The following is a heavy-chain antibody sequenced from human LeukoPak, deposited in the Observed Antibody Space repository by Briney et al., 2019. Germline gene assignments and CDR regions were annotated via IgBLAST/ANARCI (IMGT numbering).Heavy chain of an antibody. CDR2: ISGSGGST. D-gene: IGHD6-6*01. Sequence: GGSLRLSCAASGFTFSSYAMYWVRQAPEKGLEWVSGISGSGGSTYYADSVKGRFTISRDNSKNTLYLQMNSLRAEDTAVYYCAKDRGYTSSSASVYDYWGQGTLVTVSS. J-gene: IGHJ4*02. CDR3: AKDRGYTSSSASVYDY. V-gene: IGHV3-23*01. CDR1: GFTFSSYA.